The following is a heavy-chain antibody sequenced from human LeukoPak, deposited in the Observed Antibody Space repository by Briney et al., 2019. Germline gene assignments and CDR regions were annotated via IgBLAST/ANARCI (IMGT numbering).Heavy chain of an antibody. CDR2: IYYSGST. Sequence: PSETLSLTCTVSGGSISSSSYYWGWIRQPPGKGLEWIESIYYSGSTYYNPSLKSRVTISVDTSKNQFSLKLSSVTAADTAVYYCASMYYYDSSGYYEYYFDYWGQGTLVTVSS. J-gene: IGHJ4*02. V-gene: IGHV4-39*07. D-gene: IGHD3-22*01. CDR3: ASMYYYDSSGYYEYYFDY. CDR1: GGSISSSSYY.